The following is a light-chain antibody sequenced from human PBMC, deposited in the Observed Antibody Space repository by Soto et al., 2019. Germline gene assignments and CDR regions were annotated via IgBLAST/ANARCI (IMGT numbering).Light chain of an antibody. Sequence: IRMTQSTSSLSASIVDRFTSTFRASQDISSFLAWYQQKPGKAPKLLIYDASSLESGVPSRFSGSGSGTEFTLTISSLQPDDFATYYCQQYNSYSLFGQGTKVDIK. J-gene: IGKJ1*01. CDR1: QDISSF. CDR3: QQYNSYSL. CDR2: DAS. V-gene: IGKV1-5*01.